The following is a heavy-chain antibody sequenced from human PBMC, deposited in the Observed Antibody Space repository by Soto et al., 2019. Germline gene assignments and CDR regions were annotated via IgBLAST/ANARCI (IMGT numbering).Heavy chain of an antibody. Sequence: QVQLQESGPGLVKPSETLSLTCTVTGGSISSYYWSWIRQPPGKGLEWIGYIYYSGSTKYNPFLKSRVTISVDTSKNRFSLRLSSVTAADTAVYYCARAWGGAFDFWGQGTMVTVSS. CDR2: IYYSGST. CDR1: GGSISSYY. V-gene: IGHV4-59*01. CDR3: ARAWGGAFDF. J-gene: IGHJ3*01. D-gene: IGHD3-10*01.